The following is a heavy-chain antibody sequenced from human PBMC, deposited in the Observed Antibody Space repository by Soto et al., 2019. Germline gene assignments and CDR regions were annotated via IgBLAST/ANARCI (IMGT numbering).Heavy chain of an antibody. V-gene: IGHV4-59*01. CDR1: GGSITSYY. CDR2: IYYSGST. J-gene: IGHJ4*02. Sequence: QVQLQESGPGLVKPSETLSLTCTVSGGSITSYYWSWIRQPPGKGLEWIGYIYYSGSTNYNPSLKSRVTLSVDTSKNLFTLKLNSVTAADTDVYYCARVIYGTYFGYWGQGTLVTVSS. D-gene: IGHD4-17*01. CDR3: ARVIYGTYFGY.